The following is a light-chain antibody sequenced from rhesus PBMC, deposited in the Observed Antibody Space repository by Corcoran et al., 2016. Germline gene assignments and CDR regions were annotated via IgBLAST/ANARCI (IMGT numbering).Light chain of an antibody. CDR1: QGISSW. CDR3: QQHNSAPYS. CDR2: KAS. Sequence: DIQMTQSPSSLSASVGDRVTITCRASQGISSWLAWYQQQPGTAPKLLIYKASSLHTGVPSRFRVSGSGTHFTRTISSLQPEDFATYSCQQHNSAPYSFGQGTKVEIK. V-gene: IGKV1-21*01. J-gene: IGKJ2*01.